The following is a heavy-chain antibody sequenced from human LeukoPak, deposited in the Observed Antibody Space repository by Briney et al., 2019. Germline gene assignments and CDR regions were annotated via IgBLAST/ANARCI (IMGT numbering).Heavy chain of an antibody. CDR3: ARGTGRSLDY. CDR2: INPSGGST. J-gene: IGHJ4*02. V-gene: IGHV1-46*01. CDR1: GYTFTSFS. D-gene: IGHD4-17*01. Sequence: GASVKVSCKASGYTFTSFSISWVRQAPGQGLEWMGIINPSGGSTSYAQKFQGRVTMTRDTSTSTVYMELSSLRSEDTAVYYCARGTGRSLDYWGQGTLVTVSS.